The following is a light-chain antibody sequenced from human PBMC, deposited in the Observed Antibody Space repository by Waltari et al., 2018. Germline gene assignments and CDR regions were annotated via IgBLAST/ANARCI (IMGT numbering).Light chain of an antibody. V-gene: IGKV4-1*01. CDR2: WAS. J-gene: IGKJ1*01. CDR3: QQYYRSRT. Sequence: DIVMTQSPDSLAVSLGERPTINCQSSQSVLYSSNNKKYLAWYQQKPGQPPKLLIRWASTRESGVPDRFSGSGSGTDFTLTISSLQAEDVAVYYCQQYYRSRTFGQGTRVEIK. CDR1: QSVLYSSNNKKY.